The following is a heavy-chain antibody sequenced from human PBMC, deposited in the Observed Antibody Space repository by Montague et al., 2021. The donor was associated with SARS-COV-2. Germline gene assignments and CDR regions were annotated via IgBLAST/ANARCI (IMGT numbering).Heavy chain of an antibody. CDR1: GASISSGGDY. V-gene: IGHV4-31*03. CDR2: IYYSVST. CDR3: ARDRELVD. D-gene: IGHD1-7*01. Sequence: TLSLTCTVYGASISSGGDYWNWIRQHPGKGLEWIGNIYYSVSTNYNPSLKSRVTISEDTSKNQISLKLSSVTAADTAVYYCARDRELVDWVQGILVIVAS. J-gene: IGHJ4*02.